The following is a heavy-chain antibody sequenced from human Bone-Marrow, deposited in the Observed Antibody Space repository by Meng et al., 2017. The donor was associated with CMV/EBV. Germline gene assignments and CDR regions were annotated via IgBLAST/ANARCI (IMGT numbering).Heavy chain of an antibody. J-gene: IGHJ4*02. CDR3: AKSTGHA. D-gene: IGHD3-10*01. Sequence: GESLKISCVASGFPFRDYAMNWVRQAPGKGLEWVSGINGRGNNTYNADSVKGRFTISRDNSKNTLYLQMNSLRAEDTAVYYCAKSTGHAWGQGTLVTVSS. CDR1: GFPFRDYA. CDR2: INGRGNNT. V-gene: IGHV3-23*01.